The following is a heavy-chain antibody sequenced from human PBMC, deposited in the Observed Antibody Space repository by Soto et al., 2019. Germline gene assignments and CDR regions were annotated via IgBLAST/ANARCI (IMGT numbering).Heavy chain of an antibody. V-gene: IGHV3-23*01. J-gene: IGHJ4*02. CDR3: AKLSYYDILTGTNYFDY. Sequence: GGSLRLSCEASGFTFSTSALSWVRQAPGRGLEWVSAISGRGGGTYQADSVKGRFTISRDNSKNTLYLQMTSLRAEDTAVYYCAKLSYYDILTGTNYFDYWGQGTLVTVSS. CDR1: GFTFSTSA. CDR2: ISGRGGGT. D-gene: IGHD3-9*01.